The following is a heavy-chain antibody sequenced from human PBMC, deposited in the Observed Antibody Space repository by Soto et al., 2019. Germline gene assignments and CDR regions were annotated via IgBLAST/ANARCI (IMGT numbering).Heavy chain of an antibody. CDR3: TRVGAIDDAFDI. J-gene: IGHJ3*02. CDR1: GGSISSYY. V-gene: IGHV4-59*01. CDR2: IYYSGST. D-gene: IGHD1-26*01. Sequence: PSETLSLTCTVSGGSISSYYWSWIRQPPGKGLEWIGYIYYSGSTNYNPSLKSRVTISVDTSKNQFSLKLSSVTAADTAVYYCTRVGAIDDAFDIWGQGTMVTVSS.